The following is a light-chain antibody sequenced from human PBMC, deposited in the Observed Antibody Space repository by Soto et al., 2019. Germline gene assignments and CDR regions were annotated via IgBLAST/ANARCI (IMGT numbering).Light chain of an antibody. J-gene: IGKJ1*01. V-gene: IGKV3-20*01. CDR2: GAS. CDR1: QSVSNTH. CDR3: PQYGSSGT. Sequence: EIGLTQSPGTLSLSPGERATLSCRASQSVSNTHLAWYQQKPGQAPRLLIYGASNRATGIPDRFSGSGSGTDFTLTISRLEPEDFAVYYCPQYGSSGTFGQGTKVEIK.